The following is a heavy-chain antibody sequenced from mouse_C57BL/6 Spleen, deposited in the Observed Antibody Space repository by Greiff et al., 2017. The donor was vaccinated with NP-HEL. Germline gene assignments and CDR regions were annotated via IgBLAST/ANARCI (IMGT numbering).Heavy chain of an antibody. V-gene: IGHV2-5*01. CDR3: AKKGATVGEIDV. J-gene: IGHJ1*03. CDR2: IWRGGST. D-gene: IGHD1-1*01. CDR1: GFSLTSYG. Sequence: QVHVKQSGPGLVQPSQSLSITCTVSGFSLTSYGVHWVRQSPGKGLEWLGVIWRGGSTDYNAAFMSRLSITKDNTKSHVFFKRNSLQADDTAIYYCAKKGATVGEIDVWGTGTTVTVSS.